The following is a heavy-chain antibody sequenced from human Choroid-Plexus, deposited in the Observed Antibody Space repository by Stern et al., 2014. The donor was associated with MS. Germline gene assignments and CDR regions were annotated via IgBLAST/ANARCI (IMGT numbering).Heavy chain of an antibody. Sequence: QLVQSGAEVKKPGASVKVSCKTSGYIFTGYYIHWVRQAPGQGLEWMAWINPNTGGTKYAQKFQGRVTMSRDTSISTAYVELSSLKSDDTAVYYCARDQRGITIFGVVTDYYYLGMDVWGQGTTVTVSS. CDR1: GYIFTGYY. J-gene: IGHJ6*02. V-gene: IGHV1-2*02. CDR2: INPNTGGT. D-gene: IGHD3-3*01. CDR3: ARDQRGITIFGVVTDYYYLGMDV.